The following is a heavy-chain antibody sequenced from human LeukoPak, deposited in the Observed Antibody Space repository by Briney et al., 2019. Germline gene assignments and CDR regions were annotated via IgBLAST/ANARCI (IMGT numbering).Heavy chain of an antibody. Sequence: QPGGSLRLSCAASGFTFSSYAMNWVRQSPGKGLEWVSFISGGGQSTSYADSVKGRFTISRDNSKNTVYLQMSRLRAEDRAVYYCAKVRVATGIWFDPWGQGTLVTVSS. V-gene: IGHV3-23*01. J-gene: IGHJ5*02. CDR1: GFTFSSYA. CDR2: ISGGGQST. D-gene: IGHD3-10*01. CDR3: AKVRVATGIWFDP.